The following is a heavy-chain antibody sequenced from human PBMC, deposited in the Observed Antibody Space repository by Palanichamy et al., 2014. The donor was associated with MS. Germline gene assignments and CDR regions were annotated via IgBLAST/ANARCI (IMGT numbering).Heavy chain of an antibody. J-gene: IGHJ3*02. V-gene: IGHV3-48*02. CDR1: GLTFSSYS. Sequence: EVQLVESGGGLVQPGGSLRLSCAASGLTFSSYSMNWVRQAPGKGLEWVSYISSSSSTIYYADSVKGRFTISRDNAKNSLYLQMNSLRDEDTAVYYCARENDYGDYSALGAFDIWGQGTMVTVSS. CDR3: ARENDYGDYSALGAFDI. D-gene: IGHD4-17*01. CDR2: ISSSSSTI.